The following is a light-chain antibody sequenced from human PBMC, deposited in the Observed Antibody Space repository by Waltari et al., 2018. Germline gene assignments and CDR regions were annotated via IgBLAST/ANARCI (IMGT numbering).Light chain of an antibody. CDR1: QSISSW. CDR2: RAS. CDR3: QQYNSYWYT. V-gene: IGKV1-5*03. Sequence: DIQMTQSPSTLSAYVGDRVTITCRASQSISSWLAWYQQKPGKAPKLLIYRASSLESGVPSRFSGSGSGTEVTLTISSLQPDDFATYYCQQYNSYWYTFGQGTKLEI. J-gene: IGKJ2*01.